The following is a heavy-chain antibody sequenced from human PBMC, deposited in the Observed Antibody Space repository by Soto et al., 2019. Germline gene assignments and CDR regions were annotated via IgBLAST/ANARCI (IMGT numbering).Heavy chain of an antibody. Sequence: QVQLLESGGGVVQPGRSLSLSCAASGFAFSPYAMHWVRQAPGKGLEWVAVISYDGNDKFYADSVKGRFTISRDNSKNTLYLQMNSLRPEDTAVYYCARGGGFCGDDCYKGGIDHWCQGTLVTVSS. CDR3: ARGGGFCGDDCYKGGIDH. CDR1: GFAFSPYA. V-gene: IGHV3-30-3*01. D-gene: IGHD2-21*02. J-gene: IGHJ4*02. CDR2: ISYDGNDK.